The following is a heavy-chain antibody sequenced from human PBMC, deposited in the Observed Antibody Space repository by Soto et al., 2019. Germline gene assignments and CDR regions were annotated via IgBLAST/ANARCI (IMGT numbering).Heavy chain of an antibody. V-gene: IGHV1-3*01. J-gene: IGHJ4*01. Sequence: ASVKVSCKASGYTFTSYAMHWVRQAPGQRLEWMGWINAGNGNTKYSQKFQGRVTITRDTSASTAYMELSSLRSEDTAVYYCARNLMDYDIWTGYYRAYYFDYWG. CDR3: ARNLMDYDIWTGYYRAYYFDY. CDR2: INAGNGNT. CDR1: GYTFTSYA. D-gene: IGHD3-9*01.